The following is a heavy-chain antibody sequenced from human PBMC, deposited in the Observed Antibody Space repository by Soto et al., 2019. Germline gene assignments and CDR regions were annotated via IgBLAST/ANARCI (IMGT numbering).Heavy chain of an antibody. J-gene: IGHJ4*02. D-gene: IGHD1-26*01. V-gene: IGHV3-48*03. CDR3: ARWELLTGFDY. CDR2: IGSSGSTR. Sequence: EVQLVESGGGLVQPGGSLRLSCVVSGFTFSTSEMTWVRQAPGKGLEWVSYIGSSGSTRYYADFVKGRFSIFRDNAKKSLYLQMNSLRAEDTAVYYCARWELLTGFDYWGQGTLVTVSS. CDR1: GFTFSTSE.